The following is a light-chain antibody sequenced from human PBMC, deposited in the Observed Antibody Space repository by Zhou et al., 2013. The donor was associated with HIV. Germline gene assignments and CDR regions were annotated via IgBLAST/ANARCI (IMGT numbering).Light chain of an antibody. CDR1: QDIDTF. CDR3: QQSHSRYT. V-gene: IGKV1-39*01. Sequence: DIEMTQSPSSLSASVGDRVTITCRASQDIDTFFKWYQQKSGKAPDLLIRAASTLQSGVPLRFSGSGSGTDFTLTINSLQPEDVATYYCQQSHSRYTFGQGTKLEIK. CDR2: AAS. J-gene: IGKJ2*01.